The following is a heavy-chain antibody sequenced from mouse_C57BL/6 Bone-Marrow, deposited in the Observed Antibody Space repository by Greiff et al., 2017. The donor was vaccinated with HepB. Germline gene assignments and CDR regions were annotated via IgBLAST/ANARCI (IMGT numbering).Heavy chain of an antibody. Sequence: VQLQQSDAELVKPGASVKISCKVSGYTFTDHTIHWMKQRPEQGLEWIGYIYPSDGSSRYNEKFKGKATLTEDKSSSTAYIQLNSLTSEDSAVFFGARRTTVGYFDVWGTGTTVTVSS. V-gene: IGHV1-78*01. CDR1: GYTFTDHT. CDR2: IYPSDGSS. CDR3: ARRTTVGYFDV. D-gene: IGHD1-1*01. J-gene: IGHJ1*03.